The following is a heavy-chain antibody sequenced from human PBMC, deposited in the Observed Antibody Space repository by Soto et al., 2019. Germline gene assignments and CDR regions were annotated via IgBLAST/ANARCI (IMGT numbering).Heavy chain of an antibody. CDR3: ARSGYSYGAGYYYYYGMDV. Sequence: LRLSCAASGFTFSSYGMHWVRQAPGKGLEWVAVIWYDGSNKYYADSVKGRFTISRDNSKNTLYLQMNSLRAEDTAVYYCARSGYSYGAGYYYYYGMDVWGQGTTVTVSS. D-gene: IGHD5-18*01. CDR1: GFTFSSYG. CDR2: IWYDGSNK. V-gene: IGHV3-33*01. J-gene: IGHJ6*02.